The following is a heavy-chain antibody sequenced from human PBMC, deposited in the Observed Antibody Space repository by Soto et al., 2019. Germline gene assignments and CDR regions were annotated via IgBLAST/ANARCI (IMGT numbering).Heavy chain of an antibody. D-gene: IGHD5-18*01. CDR3: ARAPLRDLRGYSYGPFDY. CDR2: TYYRSKWYN. V-gene: IGHV6-1*01. CDR1: GDSVSSNSAA. J-gene: IGHJ4*02. Sequence: PQTLSLTCAISGDSVSSNSAAWNWIRQSPSRGLEWLGRTYYRSKWYNDYAVSVKSRITINPDTSKNQFSLQLNSVTPEDTAVYYCARAPLRDLRGYSYGPFDYWGQGTLVTVSS.